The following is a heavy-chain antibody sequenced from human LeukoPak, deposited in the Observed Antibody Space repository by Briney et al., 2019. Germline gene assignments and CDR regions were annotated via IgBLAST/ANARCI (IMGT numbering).Heavy chain of an antibody. Sequence: ASVKVSCKASGYTFTSYYMHWVRQAPGQGLEWMGIINPSGDCTSYAQKFQGRVTMTRDMSTSTDYMELSSLRSEDTAVYYCARDNSVGDNAWWFDPWGQGTLVTVSS. J-gene: IGHJ5*02. CDR2: INPSGDCT. CDR3: ARDNSVGDNAWWFDP. CDR1: GYTFTSYY. V-gene: IGHV1-46*01. D-gene: IGHD1-26*01.